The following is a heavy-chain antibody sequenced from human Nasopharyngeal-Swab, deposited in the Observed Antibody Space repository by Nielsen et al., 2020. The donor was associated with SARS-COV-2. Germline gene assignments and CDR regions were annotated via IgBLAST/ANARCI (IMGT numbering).Heavy chain of an antibody. Sequence: GESLKISCTGSGFTFGDYAMSWFRQAPGKGLEWVGFIRSKLYGGTTEYAASVKGRFTISRDDSKSIAYLQMNSLKTEDTAVYYCTRPPEYAMVRGGLYGMDVWGQGTTVTVSS. J-gene: IGHJ6*02. CDR3: TRPPEYAMVRGGLYGMDV. CDR1: GFTFGDYA. D-gene: IGHD3-10*01. CDR2: IRSKLYGGTT. V-gene: IGHV3-49*03.